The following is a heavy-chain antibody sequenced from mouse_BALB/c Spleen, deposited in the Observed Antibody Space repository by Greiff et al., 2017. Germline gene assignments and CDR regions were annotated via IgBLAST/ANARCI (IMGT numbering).Heavy chain of an antibody. CDR1: GYTFTSYV. V-gene: IGHV1-14*01. J-gene: IGHJ1*01. CDR2: INPYNDGT. Sequence: EVQLQQSGAELVRPGTSVKVSCKASGYTFTSYVMHWVKQKPGQGLEWIGYINPYNDGTKYNEKFKGKATLTSDKSSSTAYMELSSLTSEDSAVYYCARSDGYYRYFDVWGAGTTVTVSA. D-gene: IGHD2-3*01. CDR3: ARSDGYYRYFDV.